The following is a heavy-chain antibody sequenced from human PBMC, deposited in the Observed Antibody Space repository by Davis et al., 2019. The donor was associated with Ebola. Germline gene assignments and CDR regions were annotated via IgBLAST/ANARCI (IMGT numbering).Heavy chain of an antibody. CDR3: ARREAASIDY. CDR2: ITNDGTRT. CDR1: GFIFSDYW. Sequence: GESLKISCAASGFIFSDYWMNWVRQTPRKGLVWVSRITNDGTRTSYADSVQGRFTISRDNAKNTLFLQLNSLRVEDTAIYYCARREAASIDYWGQGTLVTVSS. V-gene: IGHV3-74*01. D-gene: IGHD6-25*01. J-gene: IGHJ4*02.